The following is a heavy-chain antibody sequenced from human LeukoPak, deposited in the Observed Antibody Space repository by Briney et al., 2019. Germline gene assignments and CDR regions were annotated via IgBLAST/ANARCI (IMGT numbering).Heavy chain of an antibody. Sequence: GGSLRLSCAASGFTVISNYMSWVRQAPGKGLEWVSVIYSGGSTYYADSVKRRFTISRDNSKNTLYLQMNSLRAEDTAVYYCASGELFAFDIWGQGTMVTVSS. CDR3: ASGELFAFDI. D-gene: IGHD3-10*01. CDR1: GFTVISNY. CDR2: IYSGGST. J-gene: IGHJ3*02. V-gene: IGHV3-66*01.